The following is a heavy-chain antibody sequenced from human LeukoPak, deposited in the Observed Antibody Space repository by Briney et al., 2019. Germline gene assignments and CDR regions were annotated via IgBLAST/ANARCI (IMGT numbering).Heavy chain of an antibody. D-gene: IGHD3-10*01. CDR3: ARTYYGSGSYSWFDP. CDR1: GFIFSSYS. CDR2: ISYDGSST. J-gene: IGHJ5*02. V-gene: IGHV3-30-3*01. Sequence: GGSLRLSCSASGFIFSSYSMQWVRQAPGKGLEWVAMISYDGSSTYYADSVKGRFTISRDSSQNTLYLQMNSLRSDDTAVYYCARTYYGSGSYSWFDPWGQGTLVSVSS.